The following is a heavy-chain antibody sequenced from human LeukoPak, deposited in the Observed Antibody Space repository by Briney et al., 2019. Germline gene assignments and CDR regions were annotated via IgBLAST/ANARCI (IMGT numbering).Heavy chain of an antibody. Sequence: SETLSLTCGVSGTSFTSYYWSWIRQTPGKGLEWIGEVNHSGYTNMNPSLKSRVTISVDTSKNQFTLMMTSVTAADTAVYFCARMTTGHDYWGQGTLVTVSS. J-gene: IGHJ4*02. CDR3: ARMTTGHDY. CDR1: GTSFTSYY. V-gene: IGHV4-34*01. CDR2: VNHSGYT. D-gene: IGHD4-17*01.